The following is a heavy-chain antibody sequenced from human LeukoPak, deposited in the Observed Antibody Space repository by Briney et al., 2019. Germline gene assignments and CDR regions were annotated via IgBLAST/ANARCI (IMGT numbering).Heavy chain of an antibody. CDR2: IYTSGSN. CDR3: ASSPLGSSWAYLNY. V-gene: IGHV4-4*07. CDR1: GGSISSYY. Sequence: SETLSLTCTVSGGSISSYYWSWIRQPAGKGLEWIGRIYTSGSNNYNPSLKSRVTMSVDPSKNQFSLKLSSVTAADTAVYYCASSPLGSSWAYLNYWGQGTLVTASS. J-gene: IGHJ4*02. D-gene: IGHD6-13*01.